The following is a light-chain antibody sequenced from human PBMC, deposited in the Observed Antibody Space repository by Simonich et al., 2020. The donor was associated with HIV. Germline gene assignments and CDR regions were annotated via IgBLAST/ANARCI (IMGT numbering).Light chain of an antibody. CDR3: QQYNNWPPA. V-gene: IGKV6D-21*02. J-gene: IGKJ1*01. Sequence: VMTQSPAFLSVTPGEPVTITCQASEGIGNYLYWYQQKPDQAPKLLIKYASQSISGVPSRFSGSGSGTDFTLTISSLQSEDFAVYYCQQYNNWPPAFGQGTKVEIK. CDR2: YAS. CDR1: EGIGNY.